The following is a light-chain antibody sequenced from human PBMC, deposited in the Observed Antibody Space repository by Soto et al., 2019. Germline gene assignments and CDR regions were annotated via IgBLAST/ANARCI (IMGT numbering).Light chain of an antibody. CDR2: DAS. V-gene: IGKV1-5*01. Sequence: DIQMTQSPSTLSASVGDRVTITCRASQIISSWLAWYQQKPGKAPKLLIYDASSLESGVPSRFSGSGSGTEFTPTNSSLQPDDFATYYCQQYNSYPYTFGQGTKLQIK. CDR1: QIISSW. CDR3: QQYNSYPYT. J-gene: IGKJ2*01.